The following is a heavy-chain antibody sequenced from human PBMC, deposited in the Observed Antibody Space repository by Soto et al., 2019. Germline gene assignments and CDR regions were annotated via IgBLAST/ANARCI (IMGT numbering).Heavy chain of an antibody. J-gene: IGHJ5*02. CDR3: ARGQYSNGWYQSLPES. D-gene: IGHD6-19*01. CDR1: GGSFNDYY. Sequence: QVQLQQWGAGLLKPSETLSLTCAVYGGSFNDYYWSWIRQPPGKGLEWIGEINHSGSANCNPSLKSRVTISVDTSKNQFSLKVNSVTAADTAVYYCARGQYSNGWYQSLPESWGQGTLVTVSS. CDR2: INHSGSA. V-gene: IGHV4-34*01.